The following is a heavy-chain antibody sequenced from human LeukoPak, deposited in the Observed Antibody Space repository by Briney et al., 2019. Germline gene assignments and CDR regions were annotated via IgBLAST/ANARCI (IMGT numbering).Heavy chain of an antibody. Sequence: SETLSLTCNVSGGSISGYYWSWIRQPPGKELEWIGYICYRGSTNYNPSLKSRITMSVDTSKNQFFLKLSSVTAADTAVYYCARQSYYYYGMDVWGQGTTVTVSS. J-gene: IGHJ6*02. CDR1: GGSISGYY. V-gene: IGHV4-59*08. CDR2: ICYRGST. CDR3: ARQSYYYYGMDV.